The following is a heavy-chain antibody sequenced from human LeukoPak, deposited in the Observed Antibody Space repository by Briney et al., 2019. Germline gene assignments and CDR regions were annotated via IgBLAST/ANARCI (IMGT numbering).Heavy chain of an antibody. J-gene: IGHJ4*02. CDR1: GGSISSGSYY. V-gene: IGHV4-61*02. Sequence: SETLSLTCTVSGGSISSGSYYWSWIRQPAGKGLEWIGRIYTSGSTNYNPSLKSRVTISVGTSKNQFSLKLSSVTAADTAVYYCAGKAAAAGTFDYWGQGTLVTVSP. CDR2: IYTSGST. CDR3: AGKAAAAGTFDY. D-gene: IGHD6-13*01.